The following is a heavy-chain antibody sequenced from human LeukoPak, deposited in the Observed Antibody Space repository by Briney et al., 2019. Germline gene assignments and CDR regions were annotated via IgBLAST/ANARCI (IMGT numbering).Heavy chain of an antibody. Sequence: GGSLRLSCAASGFTFSSYSMNWVRQAPGKGLEWVAVISDDGSNKYYADSVKGRFTISRDNSKDTLYLQMNSLRTEDTAVFYCARDQRIGGYTYGLTGNFDYWGQGTLVTVSS. CDR3: ARDQRIGGYTYGLTGNFDY. J-gene: IGHJ4*02. CDR1: GFTFSSYS. D-gene: IGHD5-18*01. CDR2: ISDDGSNK. V-gene: IGHV3-30*03.